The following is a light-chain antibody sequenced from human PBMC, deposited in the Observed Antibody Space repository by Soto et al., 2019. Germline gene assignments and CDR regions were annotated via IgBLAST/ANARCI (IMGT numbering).Light chain of an antibody. CDR1: QSVSSY. J-gene: IGKJ2*01. V-gene: IGKV3-11*01. CDR3: QQRSNWRT. CDR2: DAS. Sequence: EIVLTQSPATLSLSPGERATLSCRASQSVSSYLAWYQQKPGEARRLLIYDASNRATGIPARFSGSGSGTDFTLTISGLEPEDFAVYCCQQRSNWRTFGQGTKLEIK.